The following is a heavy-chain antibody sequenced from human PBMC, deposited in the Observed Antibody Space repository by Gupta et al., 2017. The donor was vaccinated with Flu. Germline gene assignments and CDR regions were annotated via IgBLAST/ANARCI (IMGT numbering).Heavy chain of an antibody. CDR1: GGSISNSNYY. CDR2: IYYSGST. V-gene: IGHV4-39*01. CDR3: ERRGLYNSGYGSFDY. J-gene: IGHJ4*02. Sequence: QLQLQESGPGLVKPSETLSLTCSVSGGSISNSNYYWGWIRQPPGKGLEWIGSIYYSGSTHYSPSLKSRVTIAVDTSKNQFSLKLSSVTAADTAVYYCERRGLYNSGYGSFDYWGQGSLVTVSS. D-gene: IGHD5-18*01.